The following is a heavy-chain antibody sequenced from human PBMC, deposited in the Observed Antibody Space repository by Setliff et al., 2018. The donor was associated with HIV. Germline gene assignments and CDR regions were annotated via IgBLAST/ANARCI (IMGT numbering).Heavy chain of an antibody. J-gene: IGHJ6*03. V-gene: IGHV3-7*01. CDR3: ARVQEGYESSGFYVYYYYYMDL. D-gene: IGHD6-19*01. CDR1: GFTFTGTW. Sequence: GGSLRLSCAASGFTFTGTWMAWVRQAPGKGPEWVANIKQDGTEKHYMDSVKGRFTISRDNADRSIYLQMNSLRVEDTAVYYCARVQEGYESSGFYVYYYYYMDLWGKGTTVTVSS. CDR2: IKQDGTEK.